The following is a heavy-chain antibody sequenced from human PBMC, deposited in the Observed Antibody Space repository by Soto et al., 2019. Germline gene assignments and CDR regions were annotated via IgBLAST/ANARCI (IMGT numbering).Heavy chain of an antibody. CDR1: GGTFSSYT. J-gene: IGHJ4*02. D-gene: IGHD2-2*01. CDR3: ARVPPGYCSSTSCSHYDF. V-gene: IGHV1-69*02. CDR2: IIPILDIA. Sequence: QVQLVKSRAEVKKPGSSVNVSCKASGGTFSSYTIGWVRQAPGQGLEWMGRIIPILDIAYYAQKFQDRVTITADKSTGTAYMELSSLRSEDTAVYYCARVPPGYCSSTSCSHYDFWGQGTLVTVSS.